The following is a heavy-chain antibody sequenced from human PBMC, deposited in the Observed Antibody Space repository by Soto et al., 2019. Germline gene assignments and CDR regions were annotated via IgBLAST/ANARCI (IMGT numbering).Heavy chain of an antibody. CDR1: GFTFSSYS. CDR3: ARDQPGYSYGYGLGY. V-gene: IGHV3-21*01. D-gene: IGHD5-18*01. J-gene: IGHJ4*02. Sequence: EVQLVESWGGMVKPGGSLRLSCAASGFTFSSYSMNWVRQAPGKGLEWVSSISSSSSYIYYADSVKGRFTISRDNAKNSLYLQMNSLRVEDTAVYYCARDQPGYSYGYGLGYWGQGTLVTVSS. CDR2: ISSSSSYI.